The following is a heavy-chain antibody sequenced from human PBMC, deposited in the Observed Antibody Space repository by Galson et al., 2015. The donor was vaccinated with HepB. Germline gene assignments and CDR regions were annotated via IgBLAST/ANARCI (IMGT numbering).Heavy chain of an antibody. J-gene: IGHJ5*02. CDR2: IWYDGSNK. Sequence: SLRLSCAASGFTFSSYGMHWVRQAPGKGLEWVAVIWYDGSNKYYADSVKGRFTISRDNSKNTLYLQMNSLRAEDTAVYYCARGASPYYYGSGSCNWFDPWGQGTLVTVSS. CDR1: GFTFSSYG. V-gene: IGHV3-33*08. D-gene: IGHD3-10*01. CDR3: ARGASPYYYGSGSCNWFDP.